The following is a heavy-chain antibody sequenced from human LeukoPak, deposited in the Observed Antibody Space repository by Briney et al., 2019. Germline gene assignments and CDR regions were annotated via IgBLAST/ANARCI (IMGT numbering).Heavy chain of an antibody. V-gene: IGHV4-38-2*01. CDR1: GYSISSCYY. CDR3: ASTYRVGTTGFDP. D-gene: IGHD1-1*01. J-gene: IGHJ5*02. Sequence: SETLSLTCAVSGYSISSCYYWGWIRQPAGKGLEWIGSIYHSGSTYYNPSLKSRVTISVDTSKNQFSLKLSSVTAAHTAVYYCASTYRVGTTGFDPWGQGTLVTVSS. CDR2: IYHSGST.